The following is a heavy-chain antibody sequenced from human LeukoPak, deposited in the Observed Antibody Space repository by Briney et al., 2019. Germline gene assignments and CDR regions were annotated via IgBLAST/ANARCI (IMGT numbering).Heavy chain of an antibody. CDR3: ARAVHYSATSDQYTGGWYYFDF. D-gene: IGHD2-15*01. CDR2: IYYSGST. V-gene: IGHV4-39*07. CDR1: GGSISSSSYY. J-gene: IGHJ4*02. Sequence: SETVSLPCTVSGGSISSSSYYWGWIRQPPGKGLEWIGSIYYSGSTYYNPSLKSRATLSVDMSRKHFFLDLSSVTAADTAVYYCARAVHYSATSDQYTGGWYYFDFWGQGTLVTVSS.